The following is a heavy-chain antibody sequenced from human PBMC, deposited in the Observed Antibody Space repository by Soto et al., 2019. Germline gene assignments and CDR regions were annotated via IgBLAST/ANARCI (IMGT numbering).Heavy chain of an antibody. J-gene: IGHJ4*02. Sequence: SETLSLTCTVSGGSVSSFHRSWIRQSPGKGLEWIGYVFYTGNTKYNPALKRRVTISVDTSKKQFSLKLSSVSAADTGLYYCARSYSGTFYGYDIWGQGILVTV. CDR3: ARSYSGTFYGYDI. D-gene: IGHD1-26*01. CDR2: VFYTGNT. V-gene: IGHV4-59*02. CDR1: GGSVSSFH.